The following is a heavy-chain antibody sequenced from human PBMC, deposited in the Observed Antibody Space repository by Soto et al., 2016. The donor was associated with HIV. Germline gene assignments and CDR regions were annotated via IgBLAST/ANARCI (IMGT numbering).Heavy chain of an antibody. CDR2: ISAYNGNT. Sequence: QVQLVQSGAEVKKPGASVKVSCKASGYTFTGYGISWVRQAPGQGLEWMGWISAYNGNTNYAQKLQGRVTMTTDTSTSTAYMELRNLRSDDTAVYYCARAGGMATINQWDYFDYWGQGTLVTVSS. J-gene: IGHJ4*02. V-gene: IGHV1-18*01. CDR3: ARAGGMATINQWDYFDY. CDR1: GYTFTGYG. D-gene: IGHD5-12*01.